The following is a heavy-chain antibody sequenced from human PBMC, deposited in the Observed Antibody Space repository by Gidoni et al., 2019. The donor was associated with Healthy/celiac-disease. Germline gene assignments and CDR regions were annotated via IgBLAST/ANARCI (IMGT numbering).Heavy chain of an antibody. J-gene: IGHJ3*02. CDR3: AKDEVRYYYDSSGYYFGFGAFDI. D-gene: IGHD3-22*01. Sequence: QVQLVESGGGVVQPGRSLRLSCAASGFTFSSYGMHWVRQAPGKGLEWAAVIAYDGSNKSYADSVKGRFTISRDNSKNTLYLQMNSLRAEDTAVYYCAKDEVRYYYDSSGYYFGFGAFDIWGQGTMVTVSS. CDR2: IAYDGSNK. V-gene: IGHV3-30*18. CDR1: GFTFSSYG.